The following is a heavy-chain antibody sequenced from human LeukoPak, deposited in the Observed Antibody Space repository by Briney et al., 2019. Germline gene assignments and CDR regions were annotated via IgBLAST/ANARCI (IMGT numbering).Heavy chain of an antibody. CDR1: GFTFDDYA. J-gene: IGHJ6*02. V-gene: IGHV3-9*01. CDR2: ISWNSGSI. CDR3: ARALRENRRSSWPNYGMDV. Sequence: GGSLRLSCAASGFTFDDYAMHWVRQAPGKGLEWVSGISWNSGSIGYADSVKGRFTISRDNAKNSLYLQMNSLRAEDTAVYYCARALRENRRSSWPNYGMDVWGQGTTVTVSS. D-gene: IGHD6-13*01.